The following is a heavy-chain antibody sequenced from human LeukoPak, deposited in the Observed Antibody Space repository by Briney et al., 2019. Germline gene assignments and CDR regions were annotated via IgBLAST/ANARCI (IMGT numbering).Heavy chain of an antibody. CDR1: GGSISSYY. Sequence: SETLSLTCTVSGGSISSYYWSWIRQPPGKGLEWIGYIYYSGSTNYNPSLKSRVTISVDTSKNQFSLKLSSVTAADTAVYYCARPNYYDSSGQKKADAFDIWGQGTMVTVSS. V-gene: IGHV4-59*12. CDR2: IYYSGST. D-gene: IGHD3-22*01. CDR3: ARPNYYDSSGQKKADAFDI. J-gene: IGHJ3*02.